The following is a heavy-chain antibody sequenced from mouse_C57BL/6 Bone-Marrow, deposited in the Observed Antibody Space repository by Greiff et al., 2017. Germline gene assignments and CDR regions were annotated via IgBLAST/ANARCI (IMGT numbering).Heavy chain of an antibody. Sequence: QVQLQQSGPELVKPGASVKISCKASGYAFSSSWMNWVKQRPGKGLEWIGRIYPGDGDTNYNGKFKGKATLTADKSSSTAYMQLSSLTSEDSAVYFCASENWDDRFAYWGQGTLVTVSA. D-gene: IGHD4-1*01. J-gene: IGHJ3*01. V-gene: IGHV1-82*01. CDR3: ASENWDDRFAY. CDR1: GYAFSSSW. CDR2: IYPGDGDT.